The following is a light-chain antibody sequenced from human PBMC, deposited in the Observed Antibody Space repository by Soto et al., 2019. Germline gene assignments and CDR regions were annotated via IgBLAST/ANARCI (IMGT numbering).Light chain of an antibody. J-gene: IGLJ1*01. Sequence: HSVLTQPRSVSGSPGQSVTISCTGTSSDVGGYNFVSWYQQHPGKAPKLMICDVSKRPSGVPDRFSGSKSGNTASLTISGLQAEDEADYYCCSYAGSYTWVFGTGTKLTVL. CDR3: CSYAGSYTWV. CDR2: DVS. V-gene: IGLV2-11*01. CDR1: SSDVGGYNF.